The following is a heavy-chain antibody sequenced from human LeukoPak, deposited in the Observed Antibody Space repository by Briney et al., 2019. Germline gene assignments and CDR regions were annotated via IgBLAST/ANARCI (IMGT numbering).Heavy chain of an antibody. CDR3: TRYNNDHFDY. D-gene: IGHD1-14*01. J-gene: IGHJ4*02. Sequence: GRTLRISCAGSGFTSGCYGMPWFRQTPGKGLDWVAVIAYDGSRAFYADSVKGRFTISRDNSKSRMSVQMDDLRAEDTAVYYCTRYNNDHFDYWGQGTLVTVSS. V-gene: IGHV3-33*01. CDR1: GFTSGCYG. CDR2: IAYDGSRA.